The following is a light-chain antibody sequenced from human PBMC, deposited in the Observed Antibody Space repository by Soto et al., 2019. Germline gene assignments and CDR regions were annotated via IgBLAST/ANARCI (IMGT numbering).Light chain of an antibody. J-gene: IGKJ1*01. CDR2: GAS. CDR3: QQYGSSLTWT. Sequence: EIVLTQSPGTLSLSPGERATLSCRASQSVSSTYLAWYQQKPGQAPRLLTYGASNRATGIPDRFSGSGSGTDFTLTISRLEPEDFAVYYCQQYGSSLTWTFGQGTKVDIK. V-gene: IGKV3-20*01. CDR1: QSVSSTY.